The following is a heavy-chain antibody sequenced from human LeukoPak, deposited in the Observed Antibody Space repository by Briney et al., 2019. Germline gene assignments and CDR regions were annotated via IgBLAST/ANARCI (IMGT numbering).Heavy chain of an antibody. D-gene: IGHD6-13*01. CDR1: GFTFSSYS. CDR3: AKERGLGSSWYLDY. Sequence: GGSLRLSCAASGFTFSSYSMNWVRQAPGKGLEWVSSISSSSSYIYYADSVKGRFTISRDNAKNSLYLQMNSLRAEDTALYYCAKERGLGSSWYLDYWGQGTLVTVSS. J-gene: IGHJ4*02. V-gene: IGHV3-21*04. CDR2: ISSSSSYI.